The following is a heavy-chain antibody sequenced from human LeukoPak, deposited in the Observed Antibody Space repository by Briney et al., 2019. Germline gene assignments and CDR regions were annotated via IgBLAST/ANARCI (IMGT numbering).Heavy chain of an antibody. CDR2: ISGSGGSR. CDR1: GFTFSSYA. D-gene: IGHD4-17*01. Sequence: GGSLRLSCAASGFTFSSYAMSWVSQAPGKGLEWVSAISGSGGSRYYADSVKGRFTISRDNSKNTLYLQMNSLRAEDTAVYYCAKVYGDYYFDYWGQGTLVTVSS. J-gene: IGHJ4*02. CDR3: AKVYGDYYFDY. V-gene: IGHV3-23*01.